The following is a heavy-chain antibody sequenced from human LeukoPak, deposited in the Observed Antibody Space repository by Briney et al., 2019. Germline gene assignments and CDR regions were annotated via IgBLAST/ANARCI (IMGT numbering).Heavy chain of an antibody. CDR1: GFTFSDYW. D-gene: IGHD3-10*01. Sequence: PGVSLRHSCAASGFTFSDYWIHWVRQAPGKGLVWVSRINTDGSITNYADSVKGRFSISRDNAKNTLYLQMSSLRAEDTAVYYCAKDRGPRTGFMVREAYDYWGQGTLVTVSS. J-gene: IGHJ4*02. V-gene: IGHV3-74*01. CDR2: INTDGSIT. CDR3: AKDRGPRTGFMVREAYDY.